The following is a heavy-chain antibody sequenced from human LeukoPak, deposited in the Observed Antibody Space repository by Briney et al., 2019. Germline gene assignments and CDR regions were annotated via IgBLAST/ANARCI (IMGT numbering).Heavy chain of an antibody. CDR2: ILYGGSNK. CDR3: ARDMTAVTRGPAYYGMDV. CDR1: GFHFSSYG. Sequence: GALKISFAAAGFHFSSYGMDWVRPGPSKGVGGGAGILYGGSNKYYADSVKGRFTITRDNSKNTLYLQMNSLRAEDTAVYYCARDMTAVTRGPAYYGMDVWGQGTTVTVSS. V-gene: IGHV3-33*01. D-gene: IGHD4-17*01. J-gene: IGHJ6*02.